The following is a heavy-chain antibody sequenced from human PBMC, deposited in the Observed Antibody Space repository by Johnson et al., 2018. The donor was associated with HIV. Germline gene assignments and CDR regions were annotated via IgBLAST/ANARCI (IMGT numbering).Heavy chain of an antibody. CDR2: ISYDGNNK. V-gene: IGHV3-30*14. D-gene: IGHD6-13*01. CDR3: ARGLSPFLVNSSRAFDI. CDR1: GFTFSSYA. J-gene: IGHJ3*02. Sequence: QVQLVESGGGVVQPGRSLRLSCAASGFTFSSYAMHWVRQAPGKGLEWVAVISYDGNNKYYADSVKGRFTISRDNSKNTLYLQMNSLRAGDTAVYYCARGLSPFLVNSSRAFDIWGQGTMVTVSS.